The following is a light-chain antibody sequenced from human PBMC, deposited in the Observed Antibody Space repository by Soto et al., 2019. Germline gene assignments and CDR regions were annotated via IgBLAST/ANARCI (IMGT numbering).Light chain of an antibody. CDR3: QHYVSPPIT. CDR1: QSVTSNY. J-gene: IGKJ5*01. CDR2: GAS. Sequence: EIVLTHSPGTLSLSPGEIATLSCRASQSVTSNYLAWYQQKPGQAPRLLVYGASSRATGISDRFSGSGSGTDFTLTISRLEPEDFAVYYCQHYVSPPITFGQGTRLEI. V-gene: IGKV3-20*01.